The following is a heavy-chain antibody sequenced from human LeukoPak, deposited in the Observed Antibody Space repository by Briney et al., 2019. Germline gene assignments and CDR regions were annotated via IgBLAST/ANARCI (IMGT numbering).Heavy chain of an antibody. D-gene: IGHD2-2*01. CDR3: ALVVPAAPGGYYYYYGMDV. J-gene: IGHJ6*02. Sequence: GGSLRLSCAASGFTFSNYGIHWVRQAPGKGLEWVAVISYDGSNKYYADSVKGRFTISRDNSKNTLYLQMNSLRGEDTAVYYCALVVPAAPGGYYYYYGMDVWGQGTTVTVSS. CDR2: ISYDGSNK. V-gene: IGHV3-30*03. CDR1: GFTFSNYG.